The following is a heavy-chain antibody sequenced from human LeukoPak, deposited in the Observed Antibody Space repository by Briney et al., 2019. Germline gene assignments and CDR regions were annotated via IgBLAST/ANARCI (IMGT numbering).Heavy chain of an antibody. CDR3: ARDKNYRFED. CDR2: ISAYRWKT. Sequence: GASVPVSCKACVYTFTDSGLSWVRQAAGEGLEWMGWISAYRWKTNYAPRFQGRVTKTRETFSSTVYMELRSHRADDSVVYFCARDKNYRFEDWGQGTLVSVTS. V-gene: IGHV1-18*01. J-gene: IGHJ4*02. D-gene: IGHD3-16*02. CDR1: VYTFTDSG.